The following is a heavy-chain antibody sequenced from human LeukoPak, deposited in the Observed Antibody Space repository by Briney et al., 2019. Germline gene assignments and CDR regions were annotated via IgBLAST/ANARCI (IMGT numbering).Heavy chain of an antibody. V-gene: IGHV3-23*01. CDR2: LSGSGYNT. CDR1: GFTFSIHA. J-gene: IGHJ4*02. Sequence: GGSLRLSCAASGFTFSIHALICVRQAPGKGLEWVSSLSGSGYNTYYADSVKGRFTISRDNSKNTVYLQMNSLRAEDTAVYYCAKDPYGTRYFDYWGQGTLVTVSS. CDR3: AKDPYGTRYFDY. D-gene: IGHD2-2*01.